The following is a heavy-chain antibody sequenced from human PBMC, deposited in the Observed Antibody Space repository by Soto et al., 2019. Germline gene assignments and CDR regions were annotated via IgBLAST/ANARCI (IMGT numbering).Heavy chain of an antibody. CDR2: IYHSGST. CDR3: ARNAYYVLDY. D-gene: IGHD1-26*01. J-gene: IGHJ4*02. CDR1: GGSISSGGYS. Sequence: QLQLQESGSGLVKPSQTLSLTCAVSGGSISSGGYSWTSIRQPPGKGLEWIGYIYHSGSTYYNPSLKSRVTISVDRSKNQFCLKLSSVTAADTAVYYCARNAYYVLDYWGPGTLVTVSS. V-gene: IGHV4-30-2*01.